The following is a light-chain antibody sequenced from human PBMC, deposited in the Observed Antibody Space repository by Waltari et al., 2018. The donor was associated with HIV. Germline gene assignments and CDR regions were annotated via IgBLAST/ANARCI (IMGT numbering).Light chain of an antibody. CDR2: AAS. V-gene: IGKV3-20*01. J-gene: IGKJ2*01. CDR1: QSVNSNS. CDR3: QQYGSSPQT. Sequence: EVVLTQSPDTLSLSPGEGAVLSCRASQSVNSNSLAWYQQKPGQAPRLLIFAASSRATGIPDRFSGSGSGTDFTLGISGLKPEDFATYYCQQYGSSPQTFGQGTKLEIK.